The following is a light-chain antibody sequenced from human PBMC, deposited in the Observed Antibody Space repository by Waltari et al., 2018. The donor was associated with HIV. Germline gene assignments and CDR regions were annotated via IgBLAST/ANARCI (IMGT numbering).Light chain of an antibody. Sequence: SVLTQPPSVSGAPGQLVSISRSGHASNNGDGFDVHLYRQSPGNAPKLVIFGDTVRPSGITDRFSGSRSLNSVSLDISGLRAEDAGDYYCQSYDISLTGLWVFGGGTKLTVL. V-gene: IGLV1-40*01. J-gene: IGLJ3*02. CDR2: GDT. CDR3: QSYDISLTGLWV. CDR1: ASNNGDGFD.